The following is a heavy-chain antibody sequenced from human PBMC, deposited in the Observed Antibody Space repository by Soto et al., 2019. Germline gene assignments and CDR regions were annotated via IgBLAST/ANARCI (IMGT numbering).Heavy chain of an antibody. Sequence: PGGSLRLSCAASGFTFSSYAMHWVRQAPGKGLEWVAVISYDGSNKYYADSVKGRFTISRDNSKNTLYLQMNSLRAEDTAVYYCARDPRGYSYGYYDYWGQGTQVTVSS. CDR2: ISYDGSNK. J-gene: IGHJ4*02. D-gene: IGHD5-18*01. V-gene: IGHV3-30-3*01. CDR1: GFTFSSYA. CDR3: ARDPRGYSYGYYDY.